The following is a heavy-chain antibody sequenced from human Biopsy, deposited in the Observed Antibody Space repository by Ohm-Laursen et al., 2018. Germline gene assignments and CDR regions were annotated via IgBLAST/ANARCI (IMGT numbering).Heavy chain of an antibody. D-gene: IGHD3-9*01. CDR3: ATKLTGYFHH. J-gene: IGHJ1*01. V-gene: IGHV1-69*06. Sequence: GPSEKVSCKVPGGTFSNYGVNWVRRAPGQGLEWLGGNIPILGTGNYAQKFQDRVTIDEDTSTITATMEPRSLRSDDTAVYYCATKLTGYFHHWGQGTLVIVSS. CDR2: NIPILGTG. CDR1: GGTFSNYG.